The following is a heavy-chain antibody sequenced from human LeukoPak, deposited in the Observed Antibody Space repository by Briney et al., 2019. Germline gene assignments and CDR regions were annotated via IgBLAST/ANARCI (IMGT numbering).Heavy chain of an antibody. CDR2: ISWDGGST. CDR3: ARIAVAGGDLDY. V-gene: IGHV3-43*01. J-gene: IGHJ4*02. Sequence: HPGGSLRLSCAASGFTFDDYTMHWVRQAPGKGLEWVSLISWDGGSTYYADSVKGRFTISRDNSKNSLYLQMNSLRTEDTALYYCARIAVAGGDLDYWGQGTLVTVSS. CDR1: GFTFDDYT. D-gene: IGHD6-19*01.